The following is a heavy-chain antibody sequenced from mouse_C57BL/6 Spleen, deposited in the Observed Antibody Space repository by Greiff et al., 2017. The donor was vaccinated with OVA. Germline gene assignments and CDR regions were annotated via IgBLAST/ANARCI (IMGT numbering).Heavy chain of an antibody. CDR2: INPSNGGT. V-gene: IGHV1-53*01. D-gene: IGHD3-2*02. Sequence: QVQLKQPGTELVKPGASVKLSCKASGYTFTSYWMHWVKQRPGQGLEWIGNINPSNGGTNYNEKFKSKATLTVDKSSSTAYMQLSSLTSEDSAVYYCARGDHSSGYVDYAMDYWGQGTSVTVSS. CDR3: ARGDHSSGYVDYAMDY. J-gene: IGHJ4*01. CDR1: GYTFTSYW.